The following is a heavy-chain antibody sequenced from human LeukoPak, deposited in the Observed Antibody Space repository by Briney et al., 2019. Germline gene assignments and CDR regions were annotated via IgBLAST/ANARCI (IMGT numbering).Heavy chain of an antibody. D-gene: IGHD1-26*01. CDR1: GFTFSGSA. Sequence: GGSLKLSCAASGFTFSGSAMRWVRQASGKGLEWVGHIRSKANNYATVYAASVKGRFTISRDDSKNTAFLQMDSLKTEDTAVYYCTTPFAGYYLWGQGTLVTVSS. V-gene: IGHV3-73*01. J-gene: IGHJ4*02. CDR3: TTPFAGYYL. CDR2: IRSKANNYAT.